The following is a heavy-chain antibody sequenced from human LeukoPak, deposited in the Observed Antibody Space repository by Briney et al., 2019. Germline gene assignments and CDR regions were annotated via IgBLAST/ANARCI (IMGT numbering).Heavy chain of an antibody. CDR3: ARLPRDGYYAYFDY. CDR1: GGSMTAGDYY. V-gene: IGHV4-39*07. J-gene: IGHJ4*02. D-gene: IGHD5-24*01. Sequence: LETLSLTCTVSGGSMTAGDYYWGWVRQPPGTGLQWIATSYQGASLKSRVTISLDTSKNQFSLRLTSVTAADTAVYFCARLPRDGYYAYFDYWGQGTLVTVSS. CDR2: S.